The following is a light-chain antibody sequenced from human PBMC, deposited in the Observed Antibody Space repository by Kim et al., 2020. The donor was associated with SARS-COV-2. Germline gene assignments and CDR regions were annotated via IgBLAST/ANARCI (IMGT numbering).Light chain of an antibody. J-gene: IGKJ2*01. CDR3: QQYGTSPYT. CDR2: GAS. V-gene: IGKV3-20*01. CDR1: QSGSSSY. Sequence: AGERATLACRASQSGSSSYLAWYEQKPGQAPRLLIYGASSRATGIPDRFSGSGSGTDFTLTISRLEPEDVAVYYCQQYGTSPYTFGQGTKLEI.